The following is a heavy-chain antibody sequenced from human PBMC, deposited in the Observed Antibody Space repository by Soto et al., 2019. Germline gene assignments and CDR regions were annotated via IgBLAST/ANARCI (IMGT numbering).Heavy chain of an antibody. CDR3: EKTVVTIGANPIFDY. CDR2: ISGSGVST. CDR1: GFTFSSYA. J-gene: IGHJ4*02. Sequence: PGGSLRLSCVASGFTFSSYAMNWVRQAPGKGLEWVSAISGSGVSTYYADSVKGRFTISRDNSKNTLYLQMNSLRAEDTAVYYCEKTVVTIGANPIFDYWGQGTLVTVSS. V-gene: IGHV3-23*01. D-gene: IGHD2-21*02.